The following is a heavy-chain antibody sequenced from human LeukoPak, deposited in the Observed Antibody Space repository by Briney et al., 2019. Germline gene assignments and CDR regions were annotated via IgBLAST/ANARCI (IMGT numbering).Heavy chain of an antibody. V-gene: IGHV1-69*06. CDR3: GRDSRISSSRSYFDY. Sequence: GASVKLSCNSSGSTFTIYTISWVRQGPGQGLEWMGGIIPIFGTANYAQKFQGRVTITADKSTSTAYMELSSLGSEDTAVYYWGRDSRISSSRSYFDYWGERTLVTVSS. D-gene: IGHD6-13*01. CDR2: IIPIFGTA. J-gene: IGHJ4*02. CDR1: GSTFTIYT.